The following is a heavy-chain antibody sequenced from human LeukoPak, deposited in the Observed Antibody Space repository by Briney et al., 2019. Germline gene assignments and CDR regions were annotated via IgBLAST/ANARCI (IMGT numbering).Heavy chain of an antibody. D-gene: IGHD3-3*01. CDR3: AKDPHREGYYDFWSGYYRSDWFDP. V-gene: IGHV3-23*01. CDR2: ISGSGGST. Sequence: GGSLRLSCAASGFTFSSYAMSWVRQAPGKGLEWVSAISGSGGSTYYADSVKGRFTISRDNSKNSLYLQMTSLRAEDTAVYYCAKDPHREGYYDFWSGYYRSDWFDPWGQGTLVTVSS. CDR1: GFTFSSYA. J-gene: IGHJ5*02.